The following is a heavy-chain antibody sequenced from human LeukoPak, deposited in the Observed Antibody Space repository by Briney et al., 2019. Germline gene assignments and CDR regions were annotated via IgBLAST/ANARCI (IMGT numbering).Heavy chain of an antibody. J-gene: IGHJ3*02. D-gene: IGHD6-13*01. Sequence: GGSLRLSCAASGFTFSSYGMHWVRQAPGKGLEWVAVISYDGSNKYYADSVKGRFTISRDNSKNTLYLQMNSLRAEDTAVYYCAKDTGIASSHAFDIWGQGTMVTVSS. CDR2: ISYDGSNK. V-gene: IGHV3-30*18. CDR1: GFTFSSYG. CDR3: AKDTGIASSHAFDI.